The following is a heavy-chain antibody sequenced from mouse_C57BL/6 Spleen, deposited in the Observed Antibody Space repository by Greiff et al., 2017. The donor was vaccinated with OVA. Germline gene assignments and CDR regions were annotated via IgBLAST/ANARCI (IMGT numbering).Heavy chain of an antibody. V-gene: IGHV5-17*01. Sequence: EVNLVESGGGLVKPGGSLKLSCAASGFTFSDYGMHWVRQAPEKGLEWVAYISSGSSTIYYADTVKGRFTISRDNAKNTLFLQMTSLRSEDTAMYYCARADYGKVYFDYWGQGTTLTVSS. CDR3: ARADYGKVYFDY. J-gene: IGHJ2*01. CDR1: GFTFSDYG. D-gene: IGHD1-1*01. CDR2: ISSGSSTI.